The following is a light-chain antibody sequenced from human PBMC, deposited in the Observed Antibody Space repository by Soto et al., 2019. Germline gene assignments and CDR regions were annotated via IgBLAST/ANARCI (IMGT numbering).Light chain of an antibody. Sequence: QSALTQPRSVSGSPGQSVTISCTGISNNYVSWYQQHPGKVPKVIVYDVTLRPSGVSDRFSGSRSGNTASLAISGLRAEDEADYYCCSYSGTYTEVAFGGGTQLTVL. CDR1: SNNY. CDR3: CSYSGTYTEVA. V-gene: IGLV2-11*01. J-gene: IGLJ2*01. CDR2: DVT.